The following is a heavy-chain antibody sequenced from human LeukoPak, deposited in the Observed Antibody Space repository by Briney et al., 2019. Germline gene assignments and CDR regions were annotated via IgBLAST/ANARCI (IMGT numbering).Heavy chain of an antibody. V-gene: IGHV1-24*01. CDR2: FDPEDGET. J-gene: IGHJ5*02. CDR1: GYTLTELS. CDR3: ATVQYSSSWHWFDP. D-gene: IGHD6-13*01. Sequence: GASVKVSCKVSGYTLTELSMHWVRQAPGKGLGWMGGFDPEDGETIYAQKFQGRVTMTEDTSTDTAYMELSSLRSEDTAVYYCATVQYSSSWHWFDPWGQGTLVTVSS.